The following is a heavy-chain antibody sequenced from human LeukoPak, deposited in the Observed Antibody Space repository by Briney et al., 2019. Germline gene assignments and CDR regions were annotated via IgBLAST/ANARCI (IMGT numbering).Heavy chain of an antibody. CDR2: ISGSGGST. CDR3: AKDKRPYCSSTSCYSRNAFDI. Sequence: GGSLRLSCAASGFTFSSYAMSWVRQAPGKGLEWVSAISGSGGSTYYADSVKGRFTISRDNSKNTLYLQMNSLRAEDTAVYYCAKDKRPYCSSTSCYSRNAFDIWGQGTMVTVSS. V-gene: IGHV3-23*01. D-gene: IGHD2-2*02. J-gene: IGHJ3*02. CDR1: GFTFSSYA.